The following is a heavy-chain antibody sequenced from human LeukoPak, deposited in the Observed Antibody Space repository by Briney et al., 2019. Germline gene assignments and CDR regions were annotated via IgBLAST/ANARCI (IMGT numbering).Heavy chain of an antibody. CDR2: MTTSDGNT. V-gene: IGHV3-23*01. D-gene: IGHD7-27*01. Sequence: GGSLRLSCAASGFTFSSYTMSWVRQAPGKGLEWVSTMTTSDGNTYYADSVKGRFTVSRDNSKNTLFLQMNSLRAEDTAVYYCAKDGGLWVSAHWGDSWGRGTLVTVSS. J-gene: IGHJ4*02. CDR1: GFTFSSYT. CDR3: AKDGGLWVSAHWGDS.